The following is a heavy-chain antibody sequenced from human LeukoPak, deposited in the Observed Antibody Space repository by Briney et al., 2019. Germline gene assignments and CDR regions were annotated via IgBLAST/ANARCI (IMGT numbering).Heavy chain of an antibody. Sequence: PTGGSLRLSCAASGFTFSGYAMHWVRQAPGKGLEWVAVISYDGSNDYYADSVKGRFTISRDNSKNTLYQQMNSLRAEDTAVYYCATNGPGIAVAGYVDYWGQGTLVTVSS. J-gene: IGHJ4*02. CDR3: ATNGPGIAVAGYVDY. CDR2: ISYDGSND. CDR1: GFTFSGYA. V-gene: IGHV3-30-3*01. D-gene: IGHD6-19*01.